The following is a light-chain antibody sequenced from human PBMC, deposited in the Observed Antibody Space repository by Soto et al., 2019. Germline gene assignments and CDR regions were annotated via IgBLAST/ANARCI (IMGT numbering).Light chain of an antibody. Sequence: SVLTQSPGTLSLSPGEGATLSCRTSQSIRSTYLAWYQQRPGQAPRLLIYAASSRATGIPDRFSGSGSGTDFTLTISRLEPEDFAVYYCQQYFGSLYTFGQGPKLEIK. J-gene: IGKJ2*01. CDR3: QQYFGSLYT. V-gene: IGKV3-20*01. CDR2: AAS. CDR1: QSIRSTY.